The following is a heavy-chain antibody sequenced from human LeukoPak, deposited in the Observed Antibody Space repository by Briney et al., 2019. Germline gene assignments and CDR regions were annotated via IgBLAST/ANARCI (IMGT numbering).Heavy chain of an antibody. D-gene: IGHD6-13*01. CDR3: ARHAWIAAAGTPTYFDY. J-gene: IGHJ4*02. CDR1: GGSISSYY. Sequence: SETLSLTCTVSGGSISSYYWSWIRQPPGKGLEWIGYIYYSGSTNYNPSLKSRVTISVDTSKNQFSLKLSSVTAADTAVYYCARHAWIAAAGTPTYFDYWGQGTLVTVSS. CDR2: IYYSGST. V-gene: IGHV4-59*08.